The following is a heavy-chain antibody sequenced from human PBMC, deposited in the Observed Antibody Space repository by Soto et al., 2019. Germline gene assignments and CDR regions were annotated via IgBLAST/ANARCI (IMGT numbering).Heavy chain of an antibody. J-gene: IGHJ4*02. CDR3: ARDYYDSSGYPTHHFDY. CDR1: GFTFSDYY. V-gene: IGHV3-11*01. Sequence: GGSLRLSCAASGFTFSDYYMSWIRQAPGKGLEWVSYISSSGSTIYYADSVKGRFTISRDNAKNSLYLQMNSPRAEDTAVYYCARDYYDSSGYPTHHFDYWGQGTLVTVSA. CDR2: ISSSGSTI. D-gene: IGHD3-22*01.